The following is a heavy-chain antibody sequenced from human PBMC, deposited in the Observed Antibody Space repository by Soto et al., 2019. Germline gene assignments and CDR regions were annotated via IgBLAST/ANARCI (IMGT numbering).Heavy chain of an antibody. CDR3: GRCSSSWFRRRGYFDY. D-gene: IGHD6-13*01. Sequence: QVQLQQWGAGLLKPSETLSLTCAVYGGSFSGYYWSWIRQPPGKGLEWIGEINHSGSTNYNPSLKSRVTISVDTSKNQFYLKLSSVTAADTAVYYCGRCSSSWFRRRGYFDYWGQGTLVTVSS. J-gene: IGHJ4*02. V-gene: IGHV4-34*01. CDR1: GGSFSGYY. CDR2: INHSGST.